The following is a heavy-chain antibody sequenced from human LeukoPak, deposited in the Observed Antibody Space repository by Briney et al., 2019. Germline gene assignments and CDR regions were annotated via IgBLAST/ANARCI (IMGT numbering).Heavy chain of an antibody. CDR1: GFTFSSYG. D-gene: IGHD3-3*01. V-gene: IGHV3-30*18. CDR2: ISYDGSNK. Sequence: PGGSLRLSCAASGFTFSSYGMPWVRQAPGKGLEWVAVISYDGSNKYYAASVKGRFTISRDNSKNTLYLQMNRLRAEDTAVYYCAKEDRFFYDFLWRYYYYYGMDVWGQGTTVTVSS. CDR3: AKEDRFFYDFLWRYYYYYGMDV. J-gene: IGHJ6*02.